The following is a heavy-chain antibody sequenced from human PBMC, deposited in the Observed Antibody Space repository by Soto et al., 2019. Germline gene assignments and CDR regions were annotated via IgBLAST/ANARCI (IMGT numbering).Heavy chain of an antibody. Sequence: QVQLVQSGAEVKKPGASVKVSCKASGYTFTSYGISWVRQAPGKALEWMGWISAYNGNTNYAQKLQGRVTMTTDTTTSTAYMELRSLRSDETAVYYCAREVFRYFDWSKLNYSYSGMDVWGQGTTVTVSS. CDR2: ISAYNGNT. J-gene: IGHJ6*02. CDR3: AREVFRYFDWSKLNYSYSGMDV. V-gene: IGHV1-18*01. D-gene: IGHD3-9*01. CDR1: GYTFTSYG.